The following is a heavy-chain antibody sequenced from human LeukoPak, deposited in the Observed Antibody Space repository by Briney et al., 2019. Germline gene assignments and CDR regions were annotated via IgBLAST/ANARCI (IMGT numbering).Heavy chain of an antibody. J-gene: IGHJ4*02. D-gene: IGHD5-12*01. V-gene: IGHV3-23*01. CDR2: IT. Sequence: GGSLRLSCAASGFTFSSYSMSWVRQAPGKGLEWVSGITYYADSVKGRFTISRDNSKNTLYLQVISLTAEDTAVYYCAKDDAWLRFGEWSQGTLVTVSS. CDR1: GFTFSSYS. CDR3: AKDDAWLRFGE.